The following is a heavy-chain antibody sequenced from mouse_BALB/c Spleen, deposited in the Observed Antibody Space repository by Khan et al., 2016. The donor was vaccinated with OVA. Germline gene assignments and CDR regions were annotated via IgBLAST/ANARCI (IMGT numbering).Heavy chain of an antibody. CDR2: ISYSGNT. CDR3: ARVYGGDFDY. D-gene: IGHD1-1*01. Sequence: QLEESGPGLVKPSQSLSLTCTVTGYSIASDYAWNWIRQFPGNKLEWMGFISYSGNTNYNPSLKSRISITRDTYKNQFFLQLNSVTSEDPATYYCARVYGGDFDYWGQGTTLTVSS. CDR1: GYSIASDYA. V-gene: IGHV3-2*02. J-gene: IGHJ2*01.